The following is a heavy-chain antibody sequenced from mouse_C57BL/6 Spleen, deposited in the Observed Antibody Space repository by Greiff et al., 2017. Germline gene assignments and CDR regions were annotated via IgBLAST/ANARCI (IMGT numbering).Heavy chain of an antibody. CDR2: IYPGSGST. Sequence: QVQLQQSGAELVKPGASVKMSCKASGYTFTSYWITWVKQRPGQGLEWIGDIYPGSGSTNYNEKFKSKATLTVDTSSSPAYMQLSSLTSEDSAVYYCARGDDYDDYYAMDYWGQGTSVTVSS. D-gene: IGHD2-4*01. V-gene: IGHV1-55*01. J-gene: IGHJ4*01. CDR3: ARGDDYDDYYAMDY. CDR1: GYTFTSYW.